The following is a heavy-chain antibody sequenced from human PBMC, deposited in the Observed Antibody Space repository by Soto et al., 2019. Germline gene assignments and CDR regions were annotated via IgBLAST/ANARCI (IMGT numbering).Heavy chain of an antibody. CDR2: IADSGKI. CDR3: ARHADTPLIKTPLAFDT. D-gene: IGHD5-18*01. Sequence: QLQLQESGPGLVKPSETLSLNCIVAGYSIGGSHYFWGWIRQPPGKSLEWIGTIADSGKIYYNPSLKSRLTISVDTSKNQFSVNLISVTSADTAMYYCARHADTPLIKTPLAFDTWGQGTLVTVSS. V-gene: IGHV4-39*01. J-gene: IGHJ3*02. CDR1: GYSIGGSHYF.